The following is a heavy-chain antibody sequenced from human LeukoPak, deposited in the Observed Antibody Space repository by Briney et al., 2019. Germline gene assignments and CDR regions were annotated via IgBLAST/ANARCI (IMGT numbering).Heavy chain of an antibody. CDR2: IYSDNT. V-gene: IGHV3-53*01. Sequence: GGSLRLSCTVSGFTVSSNSMSWVRKAPGKGLEWVSFIYSDNTHYSDSVKGRFTISRDNSKNTLYLQMNSPRAEDTAVYYCARRAGAYSHPYDYWGQGTLVTVSS. CDR1: GFTVSSNS. D-gene: IGHD4/OR15-4a*01. CDR3: ARRAGAYSHPYDY. J-gene: IGHJ4*02.